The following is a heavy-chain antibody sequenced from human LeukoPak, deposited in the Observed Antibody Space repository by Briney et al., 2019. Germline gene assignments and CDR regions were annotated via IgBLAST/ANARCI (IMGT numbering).Heavy chain of an antibody. CDR3: ARDHYGGYPFAFDY. J-gene: IGHJ4*02. V-gene: IGHV4-59*01. Sequence: PSETLSLTCTVSGGSISSYYWSWIRQPPGKGLEWIGYIYYSGSTNYNPSLKSRVTMSVDTSKNQFSLKLSSVTAADTAVYYCARDHYGGYPFAFDYWGQGTLVTVSS. CDR1: GGSISSYY. D-gene: IGHD4-17*01. CDR2: IYYSGST.